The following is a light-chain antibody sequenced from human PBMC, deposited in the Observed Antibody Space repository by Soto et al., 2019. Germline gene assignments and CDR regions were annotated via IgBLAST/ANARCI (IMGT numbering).Light chain of an antibody. CDR3: QQYNSYSL. Sequence: DIQMTQSPSTLSASVGDRVTITCRASQSISSWLAWYQQKPGKAPKLLIYDASSLESGVPSRFSGSGSGTEFTLTISSLQPDEFATYYCQQYNSYSLFGQGTKLEIK. J-gene: IGKJ2*01. V-gene: IGKV1-5*01. CDR2: DAS. CDR1: QSISSW.